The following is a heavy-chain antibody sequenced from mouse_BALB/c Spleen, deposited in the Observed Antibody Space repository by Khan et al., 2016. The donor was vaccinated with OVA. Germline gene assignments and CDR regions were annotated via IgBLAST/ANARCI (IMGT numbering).Heavy chain of an antibody. V-gene: IGHV5-6*01. J-gene: IGHJ3*01. D-gene: IGHD4-1*01. CDR3: ASHLTGSFDY. CDR1: GFTFSSYS. CDR2: ISSGGDYT. Sequence: EVELVESGGDLVKPGGSLKLSCAASGFTFSSYSMSWVRQTPDKRLEWVASISSGGDYTYFPDSVKGRFTISRDNADNALYLQMSILRSEDTAMYFCASHLTGSFDYWGQGTLVTVSA.